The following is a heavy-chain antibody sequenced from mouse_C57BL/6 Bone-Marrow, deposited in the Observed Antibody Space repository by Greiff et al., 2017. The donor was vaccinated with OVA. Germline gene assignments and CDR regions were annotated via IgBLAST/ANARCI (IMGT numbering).Heavy chain of an antibody. V-gene: IGHV14-2*01. CDR3: ARSLLYFDY. Sequence: VQLKQSGAELVKPGASVKLSCTASGFNIKDYYMHWVKQRTEQGLEWIGRIDPEDGETKYAPKFQCKATITADTSSNTAYLQLSSLTSEDTAVYYCARSLLYFDYWGQGTTLTVSS. CDR1: GFNIKDYY. CDR2: IDPEDGET. J-gene: IGHJ2*01.